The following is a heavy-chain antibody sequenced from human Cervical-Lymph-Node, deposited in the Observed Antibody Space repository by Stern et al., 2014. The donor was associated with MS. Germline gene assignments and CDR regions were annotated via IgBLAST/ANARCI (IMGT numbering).Heavy chain of an antibody. D-gene: IGHD3-10*01. V-gene: IGHV3-30*03. CDR1: GFTYRSFA. CDR3: VPGSGAFDF. J-gene: IGHJ4*02. CDR2: ISNDETKT. Sequence: VQLEESGGGVVQPGTSLRLSCAASGFTYRSFAMHWVRQAPGKGLEWVAVISNDETKTNYADSVNGRFVISRYNSKNTLYLQMSSLRHDDTAVYYCVPGSGAFDFWGQGTLVIVSS.